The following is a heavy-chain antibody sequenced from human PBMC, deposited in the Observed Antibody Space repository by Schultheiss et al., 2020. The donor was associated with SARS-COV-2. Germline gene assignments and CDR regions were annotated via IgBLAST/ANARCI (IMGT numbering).Heavy chain of an antibody. Sequence: SETLSLTCTVSGGSISSYYWSWIRQPPGKGLEWIGYIYYSGSTNYNPSLKSRVTISVDTSKNQFSLKLSSVTAADTAVYYCARSGGYSSGWVDYWGQGTLVTVSS. D-gene: IGHD6-25*01. CDR2: IYYSGST. CDR3: ARSGGYSSGWVDY. J-gene: IGHJ4*02. CDR1: GGSISSYY. V-gene: IGHV4-59*08.